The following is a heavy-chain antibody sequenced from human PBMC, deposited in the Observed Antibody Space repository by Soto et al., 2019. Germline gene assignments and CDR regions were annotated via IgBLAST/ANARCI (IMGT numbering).Heavy chain of an antibody. J-gene: IGHJ5*02. CDR1: GGSFSGYY. V-gene: IGHV4-34*01. Sequence: SETLSLTCAVYGGSFSGYYWSWIRQPPGKGLEWIGEINHSGSTNYNPSLKSRVTISVDTSKNQFSLKLSSVTAADTAVYYCACIGEALKNWFDPWGQGTLVTVSS. CDR2: INHSGST. D-gene: IGHD3-10*01. CDR3: ACIGEALKNWFDP.